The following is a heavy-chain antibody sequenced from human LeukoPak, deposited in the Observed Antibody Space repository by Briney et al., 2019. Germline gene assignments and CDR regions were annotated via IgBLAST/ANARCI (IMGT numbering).Heavy chain of an antibody. CDR2: ISSSSSYT. Sequence: GGSLRLSCAASGFTFSDYYMSWIRQAPGKGLEWVSYISSSSSYTNYADSVKGRFTISRDNAKNSPYLQMNSLRAEDTAVYYCARALGTEAAGAFDIWGQGTMVTVSS. CDR1: GFTFSDYY. CDR3: ARALGTEAAGAFDI. J-gene: IGHJ3*02. V-gene: IGHV3-11*05. D-gene: IGHD6-13*01.